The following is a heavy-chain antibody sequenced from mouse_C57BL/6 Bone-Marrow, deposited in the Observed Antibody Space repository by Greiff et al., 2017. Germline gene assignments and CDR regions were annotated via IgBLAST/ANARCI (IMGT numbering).Heavy chain of an antibody. CDR1: GYTFTSYW. D-gene: IGHD1-1*01. J-gene: IGHJ2*01. CDR3: ATSYYYGYFDY. V-gene: IGHV1-69*01. CDR2: LDPSDSNT. Sequence: QVQLQQPGAELVMPGASVKLSCKASGYTFTSYWMHWVKQRPGQGLEWMGELDPSDSNTNYNQKFKGKSTLTVDKSSSTAYMQLSSLTSEDSAVYYCATSYYYGYFDYWGQGTTLTVSS.